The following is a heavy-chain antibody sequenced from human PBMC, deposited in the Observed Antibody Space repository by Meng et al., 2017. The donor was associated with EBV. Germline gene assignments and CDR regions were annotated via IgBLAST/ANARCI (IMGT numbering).Heavy chain of an antibody. V-gene: IGHV4-39*07. J-gene: IGHJ4*02. CDR2: IYYSGST. CDR1: GGSISSSSYY. D-gene: IGHD3-10*01. Sequence: QLQLQESGPGLVKPSXXLSLTRTVSGGSISSSSYYWGWIRQPPGKGLEWIGSIYYSGSTYYNPSLKSRVTISVDTSKNQFSLKLSSVTAADTAVYYCARSSPVRFGELSHWGQGTLVTVSS. CDR3: ARSSPVRFGELSH.